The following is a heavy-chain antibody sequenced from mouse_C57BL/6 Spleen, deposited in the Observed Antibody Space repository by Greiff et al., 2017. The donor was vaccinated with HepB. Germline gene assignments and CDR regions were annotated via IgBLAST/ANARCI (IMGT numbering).Heavy chain of an antibody. J-gene: IGHJ1*03. D-gene: IGHD1-1*01. Sequence: EVKLMESGPELVKPGASVKISCKASGYTFTDYYMNWVKQSHGKSLEWIGDINPNNGGTSYNQKFKGKATLTVDKSSSTAYMELRSLTSEDSAVYYCASPYYGSSHWYFDVWGTGTTVTVSS. V-gene: IGHV1-26*01. CDR2: INPNNGGT. CDR1: GYTFTDYY. CDR3: ASPYYGSSHWYFDV.